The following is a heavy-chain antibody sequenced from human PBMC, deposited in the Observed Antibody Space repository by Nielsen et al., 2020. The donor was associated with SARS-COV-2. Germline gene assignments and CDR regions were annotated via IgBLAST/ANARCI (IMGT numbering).Heavy chain of an antibody. Sequence: SETLSLTCAVSGGSISSGGYSWSWIRQPQGKGLEWIGYIYHSGSTYYNPSLKSRVTISVDRSKNQFSLKLSSVTAADTAVYYCARVDYDILTGYLYFDYWGQGTLVTVSS. V-gene: IGHV4-30-2*01. CDR3: ARVDYDILTGYLYFDY. CDR2: IYHSGST. D-gene: IGHD3-9*01. CDR1: GGSISSGGYS. J-gene: IGHJ4*02.